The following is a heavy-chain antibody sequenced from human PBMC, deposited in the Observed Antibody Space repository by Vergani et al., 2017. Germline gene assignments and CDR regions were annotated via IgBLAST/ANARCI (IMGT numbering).Heavy chain of an antibody. Sequence: QVQLVESGGGVVQPGRSLRLSCAASGFTFSSYAMHWVRQAPGKGLEWVAVISYDGSNKYYADSVKGRFTISRDNSKNTLYLQMNILRVEDTGVYYCTRSECSGTTCYGHYFDLWGHGILVTVSS. V-gene: IGHV3-30-3*01. CDR3: TRSECSGTTCYGHYFDL. CDR1: GFTFSSYA. CDR2: ISYDGSNK. J-gene: IGHJ4*01. D-gene: IGHD2-15*01.